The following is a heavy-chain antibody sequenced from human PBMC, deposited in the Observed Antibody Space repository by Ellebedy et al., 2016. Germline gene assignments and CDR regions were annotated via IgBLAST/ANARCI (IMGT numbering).Heavy chain of an antibody. Sequence: GGSLRLXXAASGFTFSSYAMSWVRQAPGKGLEWVSAISGSGGSTYYADSVKGRFTISRDNSKNTLYLQMNSLRAEDTAVYYCAKVSERYYDSSGYWDYWGQGTLVTVSS. V-gene: IGHV3-23*01. CDR3: AKVSERYYDSSGYWDY. D-gene: IGHD3-22*01. J-gene: IGHJ4*02. CDR1: GFTFSSYA. CDR2: ISGSGGST.